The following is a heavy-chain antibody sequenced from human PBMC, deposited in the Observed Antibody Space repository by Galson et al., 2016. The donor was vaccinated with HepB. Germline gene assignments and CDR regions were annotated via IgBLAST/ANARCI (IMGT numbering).Heavy chain of an antibody. CDR2: IFYSART. D-gene: IGHD5-18*01. V-gene: IGHV4-39*01. J-gene: IGHJ2*01. Sequence: ETLSLTCSVSGGSIRTSSYYWGWVRQPPGKGLQWIGNIFYSARTYYNPSLKSRVTVSVDTSKNQYSLRLTSVTAADTAMYYCARGYTSGEYCFDYWGRGTLVAVSP. CDR3: ARGYTSGEYCFDY. CDR1: GGSIRTSSYY.